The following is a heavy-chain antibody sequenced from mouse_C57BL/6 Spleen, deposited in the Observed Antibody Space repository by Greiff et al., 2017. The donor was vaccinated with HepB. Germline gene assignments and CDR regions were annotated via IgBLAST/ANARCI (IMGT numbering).Heavy chain of an antibody. CDR1: GYTFTSYW. V-gene: IGHV1-53*01. CDR2: INPSNGGT. Sequence: QVQLQQPGTELVKPGASVKLSCKASGYTFTSYWMHWVKQRPGQGLEWIGNINPSNGGTNYNEKFKGKATLTADKSSSTAYMELRSLTSEDSAVYFCARGVYYGNYWYFDVWGTGTTVTVSS. CDR3: ARGVYYGNYWYFDV. D-gene: IGHD2-1*01. J-gene: IGHJ1*03.